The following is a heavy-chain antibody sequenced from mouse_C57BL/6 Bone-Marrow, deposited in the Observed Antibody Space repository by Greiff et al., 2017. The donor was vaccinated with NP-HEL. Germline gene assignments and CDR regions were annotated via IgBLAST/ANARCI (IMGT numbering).Heavy chain of an antibody. CDR3: ARKGGYYPPGFAY. D-gene: IGHD2-3*01. CDR2: IYPRSGNT. Sequence: VQLQQSGAELARPGASVKLSCKASGYTFTSYGISWVKQRPGQGLEWIGEIYPRSGNTYYNEKFTGKATLTADQSSSTAYMELRSLTSEDSAVYFCARKGGYYPPGFAYWGQGTLVTVSA. J-gene: IGHJ3*01. CDR1: GYTFTSYG. V-gene: IGHV1-81*01.